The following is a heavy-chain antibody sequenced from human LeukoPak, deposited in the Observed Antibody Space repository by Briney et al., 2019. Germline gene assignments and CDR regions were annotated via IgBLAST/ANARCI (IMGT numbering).Heavy chain of an antibody. V-gene: IGHV4-34*01. CDR3: ARGRITMVRGVITSYYMDA. D-gene: IGHD3-10*01. CDR2: INHSGST. J-gene: IGHJ6*03. CDR1: GGSFSGYY. Sequence: SETLSLTCAVYGGSFSGYYWSWIRQPPGKGLEWIGEINHSGSTNYNPSLKSRVTISVDTSKNQFSLKLSSVTAADTAVYYCARGRITMVRGVITSYYMDAWGKGTTVTVSS.